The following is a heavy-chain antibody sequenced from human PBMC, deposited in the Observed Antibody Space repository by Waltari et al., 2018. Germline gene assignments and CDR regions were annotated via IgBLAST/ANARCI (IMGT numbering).Heavy chain of an antibody. J-gene: IGHJ5*02. Sequence: QVQLVQSGAEVKKPGASVQVSCKASGYTFTGYYMHWVRQAPGQGLEWMGRINPIFGTANYAQKFQGRVTITADESTSTAYMELSSLRSEDTAVYYCARSIWGSHNWFDPWGQGTLVTVSS. CDR1: GYTFTGYY. D-gene: IGHD3-16*01. V-gene: IGHV1-69*01. CDR2: INPIFGTA. CDR3: ARSIWGSHNWFDP.